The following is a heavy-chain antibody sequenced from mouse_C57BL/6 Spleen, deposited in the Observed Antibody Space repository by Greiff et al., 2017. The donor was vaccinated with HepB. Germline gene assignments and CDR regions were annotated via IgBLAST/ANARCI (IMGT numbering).Heavy chain of an antibody. Sequence: EVKLMESGGGLVKPGGSLKLSCAASGFTFSDYGMHWVRQAPEKGLEWVAYISSGSSTIYYADTVKGRFTISRDNAKNSLFLQMTSLRSEDTAMYYCSRVSSGYKFAYWGQGTLVTVSA. V-gene: IGHV5-17*01. D-gene: IGHD3-2*02. CDR1: GFTFSDYG. CDR2: ISSGSSTI. CDR3: SRVSSGYKFAY. J-gene: IGHJ3*01.